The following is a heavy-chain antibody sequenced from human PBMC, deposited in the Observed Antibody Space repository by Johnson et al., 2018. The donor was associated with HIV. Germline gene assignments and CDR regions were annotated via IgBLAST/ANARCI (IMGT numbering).Heavy chain of an antibody. J-gene: IGHJ3*02. CDR3: ARGLTYDYGSSSYFVRVVAGGFDI. V-gene: IGHV3-30-3*01. CDR1: EITFSSSA. CDR2: ISYDGNNQ. D-gene: IGHD3-22*01. Sequence: QVQLVESGGGVVQPGRSLRLSCAASEITFSSSALHWVRQAPGKGLAWVAVISYDGNNQYYSDSVKGRFTISRDNSKNTLYLQMNSLSAEDTAVYNCARGLTYDYGSSSYFVRVVAGGFDIWGQGTLVTVSS.